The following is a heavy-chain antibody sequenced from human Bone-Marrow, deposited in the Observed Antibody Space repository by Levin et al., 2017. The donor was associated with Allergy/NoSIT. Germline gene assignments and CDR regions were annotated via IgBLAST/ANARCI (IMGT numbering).Heavy chain of an antibody. V-gene: IGHV4-31*03. CDR1: GGSISSGGYY. CDR3: ARDVVGRGYSYGRSYGYFDL. D-gene: IGHD5-18*01. J-gene: IGHJ2*01. Sequence: SETLSLTCTVSGGSISSGGYYWSWIRQHPGKGLEWIGYIYYSGSTYYNPSLKSRVTISVDTSKNQFSLKLSSVTAADTAVYYCARDVVGRGYSYGRSYGYFDLWGRGTLVTVSS. CDR2: IYYSGST.